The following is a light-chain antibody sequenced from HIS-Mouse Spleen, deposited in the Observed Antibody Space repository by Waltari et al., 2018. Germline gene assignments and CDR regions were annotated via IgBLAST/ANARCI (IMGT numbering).Light chain of an antibody. V-gene: IGKV1-13*02. CDR2: DAS. CDR3: QQFNSYPQ. J-gene: IGKJ2*01. CDR1: QGISSA. Sequence: AIQLTQSPSSLSASVGDRVTITCRASQGISSALAWYQQKPGKAPKLLIYDASSLERGVPSRFSGSGSGTDFTLTISSLQPEDFATYYCQQFNSYPQFGQGTKLEIK.